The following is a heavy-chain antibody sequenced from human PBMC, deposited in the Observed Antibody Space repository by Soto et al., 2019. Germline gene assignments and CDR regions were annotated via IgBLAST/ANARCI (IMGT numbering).Heavy chain of an antibody. CDR3: AGGGVRGVITRTRDYYGMDV. Sequence: TGESLKISCKCSGYSFTSYWIGWVRQMPGKGLEWMGIIYPGDSDTRYSPSFQGQVTISADKSISTAYLQWSSLKASDTAMYYCAGGGVRGVITRTRDYYGMDVWGQGTTVTVSS. CDR1: GYSFTSYW. D-gene: IGHD3-10*01. V-gene: IGHV5-51*01. J-gene: IGHJ6*02. CDR2: IYPGDSDT.